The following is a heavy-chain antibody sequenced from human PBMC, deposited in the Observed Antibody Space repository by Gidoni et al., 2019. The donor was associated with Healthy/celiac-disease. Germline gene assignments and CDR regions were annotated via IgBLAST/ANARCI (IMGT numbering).Heavy chain of an antibody. V-gene: IGHV4-38-2*02. Sequence: QVQLQESGPGLVKPSETLSLTCTVSGYSISSGYYWGWIRQPPGKGLEWIGSIYHSGSTYYNPSLKSRVTISVDTSKNQFSLKLSSVTAADTAVYYCARAPPKSGMDVWGQGTTVTVSS. CDR3: ARAPPKSGMDV. J-gene: IGHJ6*02. CDR2: IYHSGST. CDR1: GYSISSGYY.